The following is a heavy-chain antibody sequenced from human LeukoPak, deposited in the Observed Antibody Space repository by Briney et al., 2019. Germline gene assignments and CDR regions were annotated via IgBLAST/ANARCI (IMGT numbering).Heavy chain of an antibody. CDR3: ARYPDPAMVLRDFDY. V-gene: IGHV4-39*01. Sequence: SETPSLTCTVSGGSISSSSYYWGWIRQPPGKGLEWIGSIYYSGSTYYNPSLKSRVTISVDTSKNQFSLKLSSVTAADTAVYYCARYPDPAMVLRDFDYWGQGTLVTVSS. CDR1: GGSISSSSYY. D-gene: IGHD5-18*01. CDR2: IYYSGST. J-gene: IGHJ4*02.